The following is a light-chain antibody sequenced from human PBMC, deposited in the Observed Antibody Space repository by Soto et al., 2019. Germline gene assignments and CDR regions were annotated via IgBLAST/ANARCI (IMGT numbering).Light chain of an antibody. J-gene: IGLJ2*01. Sequence: QSVLTQPPSVSGAPGQRVTISCTGSSSNIGAGFDVHWYQQLPGTAPKLLISGSINRPSGVPDRFSGSKSGTSASLAITGLQAEDEADYYVHSYVSSLGGPVIFVGGTTLTVL. CDR1: SSNIGAGFD. CDR2: GSI. CDR3: HSYVSSLGGPVI. V-gene: IGLV1-40*01.